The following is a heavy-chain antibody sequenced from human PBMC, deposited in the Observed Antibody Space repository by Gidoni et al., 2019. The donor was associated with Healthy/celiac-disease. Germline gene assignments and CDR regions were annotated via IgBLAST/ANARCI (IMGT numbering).Heavy chain of an antibody. V-gene: IGHV3-30-3*01. CDR1: GFTFSSYA. J-gene: IGHJ4*02. D-gene: IGHD1-1*01. Sequence: QVQLVESGGGVVQPGRSLRLSCAASGFTFSSYAMHWVRQAPGKGLEWVAVISYDGSNKYYADSVKGRFTISRDNSKNTLYLQMNSLRAEDTAVYYCARLSETGTTDYWGQGTLVTVSS. CDR3: ARLSETGTTDY. CDR2: ISYDGSNK.